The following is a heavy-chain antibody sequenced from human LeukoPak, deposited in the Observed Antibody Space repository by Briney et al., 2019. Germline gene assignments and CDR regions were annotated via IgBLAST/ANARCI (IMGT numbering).Heavy chain of an antibody. CDR2: INHSGST. Sequence: SETLSRTCAVQGGSFSDYYWSWIRQPPGKGLERIGEINHSGSTNYNPSLKSRVTISVDTSKNQFSLNLSSVTAADTAVYYCARGTSRGWYVDYWGQGTLVSVSS. CDR3: ARGTSRGWYVDY. CDR1: GGSFSDYY. J-gene: IGHJ4*02. D-gene: IGHD6-19*01. V-gene: IGHV4-34*01.